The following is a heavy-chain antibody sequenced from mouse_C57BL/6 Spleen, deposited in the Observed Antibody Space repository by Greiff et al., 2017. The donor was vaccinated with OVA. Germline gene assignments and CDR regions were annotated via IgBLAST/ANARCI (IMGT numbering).Heavy chain of an antibody. J-gene: IGHJ2*01. D-gene: IGHD3-2*02. CDR1: GYTFTDYN. CDR3: ARSGQLRLPDYLDY. Sequence: EVQLQQSGPELVKPGASVKIPCKASGYTFTDYNMDWVKQSHGKSLEWIGDINPNNGGTIYTQKFKGQATLPVDKSSSTAYMELRSLTSEDTAVDYGARSGQLRLPDYLDYWGQGTTLTVSS. V-gene: IGHV1-18*01. CDR2: INPNNGGT.